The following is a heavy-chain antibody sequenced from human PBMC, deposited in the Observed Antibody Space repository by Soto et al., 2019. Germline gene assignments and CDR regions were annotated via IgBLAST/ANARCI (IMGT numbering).Heavy chain of an antibody. V-gene: IGHV1-18*04. J-gene: IGHJ6*02. CDR2: ISAYNGNT. D-gene: IGHD3-3*01. CDR1: GYTFTSCG. CDR3: AXDYDFWSGRPYYYYGMDV. Sequence: ASVKVSCKASGYTFTSCGISWVRQAPGQGLEWMGWISAYNGNTNYAQKLQGRVTMTTDTSTSTAYMELRSLRSDDTAVYYCAXDYDFWSGRPYYYYGMDVWGQGTTVTSP.